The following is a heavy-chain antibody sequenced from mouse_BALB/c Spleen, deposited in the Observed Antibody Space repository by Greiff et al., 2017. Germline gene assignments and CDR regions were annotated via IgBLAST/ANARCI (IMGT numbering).Heavy chain of an antibody. CDR2: ISDGGSYT. Sequence: DVQLVESGGGLVKPGGSLKLSCAASGFTFSDYYMYWVRQTPEKRLEWVATISDGGSYTYYPDSVKGRFTISRDNAKNNLYLQMSSLKAEDTAMYYCARDHPGVAYWGQGTLVTVSA. CDR1: GFTFSDYY. D-gene: IGHD4-1*01. J-gene: IGHJ3*01. CDR3: ARDHPGVAY. V-gene: IGHV5-4*02.